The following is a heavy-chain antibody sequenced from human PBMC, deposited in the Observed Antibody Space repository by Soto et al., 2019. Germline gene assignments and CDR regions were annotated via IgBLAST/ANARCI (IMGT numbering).Heavy chain of an antibody. CDR1: GXTFSNYR. D-gene: IGHD3-3*01. CDR2: MSGSGDDA. J-gene: IGHJ4*02. V-gene: IGHV3-23*01. Sequence: GSLRLSCSASGXTFSNYRMSWVRQAPGKGLELVSVMSGSGDDAYYADSVKGRFTTSIYNSNNILYLQMNSMRAEDTAVYFCAKKVTIYAVDPADYWGQGMQGTVSS. CDR3: AKKVTIYAVDPADY.